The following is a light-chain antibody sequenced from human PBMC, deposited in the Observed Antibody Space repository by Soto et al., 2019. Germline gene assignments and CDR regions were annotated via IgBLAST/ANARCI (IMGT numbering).Light chain of an antibody. Sequence: DIQMTQSPSSLSASIGDRVTIPCRASQTISTYLNWYQQKPGKAPKLLIYAASNLQRGVSSRFSGSGSGTDFTLTISSLQPEDFATYYCQQSYTTPLTFGGATKVAI. CDR3: QQSYTTPLT. V-gene: IGKV1-39*01. J-gene: IGKJ4*01. CDR1: QTISTY. CDR2: AAS.